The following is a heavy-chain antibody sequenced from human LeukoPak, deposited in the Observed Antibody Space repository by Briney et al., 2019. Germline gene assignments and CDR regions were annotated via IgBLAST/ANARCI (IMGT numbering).Heavy chain of an antibody. J-gene: IGHJ4*02. CDR2: ISGSGGTT. Sequence: PGGSLRLSCAASGFTFGSYAMTWVRQAPGKGLEWVSTISGSGGTTNYADSVKGRFTISRDNSKNTLYLQMNSLRGEDTAVYYCAKDLPYCSNGVCHLYCGRGTLVTVSS. V-gene: IGHV3-23*01. CDR3: AKDLPYCSNGVCHLY. CDR1: GFTFGSYA. D-gene: IGHD2-8*01.